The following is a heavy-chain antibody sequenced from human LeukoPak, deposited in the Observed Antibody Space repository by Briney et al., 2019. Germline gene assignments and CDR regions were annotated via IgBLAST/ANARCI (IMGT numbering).Heavy chain of an antibody. Sequence: GRSLRLSCAASGFTFSSYGMHWVRQAPGKGLEWVAVIWYDGSNKYYADSVKGRFTISRDNSKNTLYLQMNSLRAEDTAVYYCARDRIAAAGTSYYYYYGMDVWGKGTTVTVSS. D-gene: IGHD6-13*01. J-gene: IGHJ6*04. CDR3: ARDRIAAAGTSYYYYYGMDV. CDR2: IWYDGSNK. V-gene: IGHV3-33*01. CDR1: GFTFSSYG.